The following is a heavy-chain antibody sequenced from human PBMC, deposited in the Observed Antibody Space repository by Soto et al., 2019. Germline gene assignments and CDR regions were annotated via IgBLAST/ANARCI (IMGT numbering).Heavy chain of an antibody. Sequence: GSLRLSCAASWFTFSGSAMHWVRQASGKGLEWVGRIRSKANSYATAYAASVKGRFTISRDDSKNTAYLQMNSLKTEDTAVYYCTSPYYYDSSGPPDGMDVWGQGTTVTVSS. J-gene: IGHJ6*02. CDR3: TSPYYYDSSGPPDGMDV. V-gene: IGHV3-73*01. CDR2: IRSKANSYAT. D-gene: IGHD3-22*01. CDR1: WFTFSGSA.